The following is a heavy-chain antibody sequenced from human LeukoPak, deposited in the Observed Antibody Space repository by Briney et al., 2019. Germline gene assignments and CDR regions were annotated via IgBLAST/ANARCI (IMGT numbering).Heavy chain of an antibody. V-gene: IGHV4-31*03. CDR2: IYYSGST. D-gene: IGHD5/OR15-5a*01. J-gene: IGHJ4*02. CDR1: GGSISSGGYY. Sequence: SQTLSLTCTVSGGSISSGGYYWSWIRQFPGKGPEWIGNIYYSGSTNYNPSLKSRVTISVDTSKNQFSLRLNSVTAADTAVYYCARASLRVVDYWGQGTLVTVSS. CDR3: ARASLRVVDY.